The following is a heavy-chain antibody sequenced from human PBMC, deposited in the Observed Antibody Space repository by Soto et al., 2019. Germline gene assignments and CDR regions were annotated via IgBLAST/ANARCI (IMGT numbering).Heavy chain of an antibody. CDR2: ISAYNGNT. J-gene: IGHJ4*02. CDR3: ARVVEYSSSEGFDC. D-gene: IGHD6-6*01. Sequence: GASVKVSCKASGYTFTSYGISWVRQAPGQGLEWVGWISAYNGNTNYAQKLQGRVTMTTDTSTSTAYMELRSLRSDDTAVYYCARVVEYSSSEGFDCWGQGTLVTVSS. CDR1: GYTFTSYG. V-gene: IGHV1-18*01.